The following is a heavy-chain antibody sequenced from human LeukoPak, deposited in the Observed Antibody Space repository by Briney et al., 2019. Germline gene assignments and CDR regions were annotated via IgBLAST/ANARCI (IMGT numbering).Heavy chain of an antibody. D-gene: IGHD3-10*01. CDR2: IYYSGST. V-gene: IGHV4-38-2*02. J-gene: IGHJ4*02. CDR1: GYSISSGYY. CDR3: ARGSVVRASPPSYYFDY. Sequence: SETLSLTCTVSGYSISSGYYWGWIRQPPGKGLEWIGSIYYSGSTYYNPSLKSRVTISVDTSKNQFSLKLSSVTAADTAVYYCARGSVVRASPPSYYFDYWGQGTLVTVSS.